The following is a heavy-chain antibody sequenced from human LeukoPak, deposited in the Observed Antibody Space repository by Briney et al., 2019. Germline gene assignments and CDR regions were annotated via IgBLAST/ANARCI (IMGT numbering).Heavy chain of an antibody. J-gene: IGHJ4*02. Sequence: SQTLSLTCAISGDSVSSNSAAWNWIRQSPSRGLEWLGRTYYRSKWISDYAVSVKSRITINADTSKNQFSLQVNSVTPEDTAVYYCARKGTVTTPFHYWGQGILVTVSS. CDR1: GDSVSSNSAA. D-gene: IGHD1/OR15-1a*01. V-gene: IGHV6-1*01. CDR2: TYYRSKWIS. CDR3: ARKGTVTTPFHY.